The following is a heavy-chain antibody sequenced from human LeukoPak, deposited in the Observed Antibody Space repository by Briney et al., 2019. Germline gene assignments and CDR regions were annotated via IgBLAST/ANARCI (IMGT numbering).Heavy chain of an antibody. J-gene: IGHJ1*01. CDR1: GYTFVSYG. V-gene: IGHV1-18*01. CDR2: ISAYDGNT. Sequence: SVKVSCKASGYTFVSYGITWVRQAPGQGLEWMGWISAYDGNTKYAQKFQGRVTLTTDTSTSTASMELRSLRSDDTALYYCASPPLGSGWYEYFQHWGQATLVTVSS. CDR3: ASPPLGSGWYEYFQH. D-gene: IGHD6-19*01.